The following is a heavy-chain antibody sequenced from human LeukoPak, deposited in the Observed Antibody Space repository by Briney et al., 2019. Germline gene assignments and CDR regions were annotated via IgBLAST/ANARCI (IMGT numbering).Heavy chain of an antibody. CDR3: ARGIVVVAQLGFYFYYMDV. CDR1: GGSISSGSYY. V-gene: IGHV4-61*02. CDR2: IYTSGST. Sequence: SETLSLTCTVSGGSISSGSYYWSWIRQPAGKGLEWIGRIYTSGSTNYNPSLKSRVTISVDTSKNQFSLKLSSVTAADTAVYYCARGIVVVAQLGFYFYYMDVWGIGTTVTVSS. J-gene: IGHJ6*03. D-gene: IGHD2-15*01.